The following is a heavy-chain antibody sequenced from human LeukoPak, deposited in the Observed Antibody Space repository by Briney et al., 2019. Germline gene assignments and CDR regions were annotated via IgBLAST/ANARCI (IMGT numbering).Heavy chain of an antibody. D-gene: IGHD6-19*01. V-gene: IGHV3-53*01. CDR3: ARSGSGWFDY. CDR1: GLAVSNNY. Sequence: GGSLRLSCAASGLAVSNNYMSWLRQAPGKRLEWVSVMYSGGDTYYSDSVKGRFTISIDSSKNTLYLQMNSLRVEDTAMYYCARSGSGWFDYWGQGTLVTVSS. CDR2: MYSGGDT. J-gene: IGHJ4*02.